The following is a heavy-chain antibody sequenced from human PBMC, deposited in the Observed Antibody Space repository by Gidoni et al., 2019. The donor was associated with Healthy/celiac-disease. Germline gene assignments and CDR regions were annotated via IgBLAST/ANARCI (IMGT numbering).Heavy chain of an antibody. D-gene: IGHD6-19*01. CDR1: GFTCSSYE. CDR2: ISSSGSTI. V-gene: IGHV3-48*03. CDR3: AREAVAGPLDY. Sequence: EVQLVESGGGLVQPGGSLRLSCAASGFTCSSYEMNWVRQAPGKGLEWVSYISSSGSTIYYADSVKGRFTISRDNAKNSLYLQMNSLRAEDTAVYYCAREAVAGPLDYWGQGTLVTVSS. J-gene: IGHJ4*02.